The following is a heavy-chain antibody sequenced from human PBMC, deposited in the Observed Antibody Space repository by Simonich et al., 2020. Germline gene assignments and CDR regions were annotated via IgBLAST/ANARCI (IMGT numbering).Heavy chain of an antibody. V-gene: IGHV3-13*01. CDR1: GFTFSSYD. CDR3: ARGGYSGSYNWFDP. CDR2: IGTACST. D-gene: IGHD1-26*01. J-gene: IGHJ5*02. Sequence: EVQLVESGGGLVQPGGSLRLSCAASGFTFSSYDMHGVRQATGKGLELVSDIGTACSTYYPGSVKGRFTISRENAKNSLYLQMNSLRAGDTAVYYCARGGYSGSYNWFDPWGQGTLVTVSS.